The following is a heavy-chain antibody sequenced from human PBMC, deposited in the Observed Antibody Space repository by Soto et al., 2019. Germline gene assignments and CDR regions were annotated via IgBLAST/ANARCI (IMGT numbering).Heavy chain of an antibody. J-gene: IGHJ3*02. D-gene: IGHD3-22*01. V-gene: IGHV3-64*02. CDR2: ISSNGDST. CDR3: ARARARGWPAFDI. Sequence: GGSLRLSCAASGFTFSIYAMHWVRQAPGKGLEYVSAISSNGDSTYYADSVKGRFTISRDNSKNTLYLQMGSLRAKDMAVYYCARARARGWPAFDIWGQGTMVTVSS. CDR1: GFTFSIYA.